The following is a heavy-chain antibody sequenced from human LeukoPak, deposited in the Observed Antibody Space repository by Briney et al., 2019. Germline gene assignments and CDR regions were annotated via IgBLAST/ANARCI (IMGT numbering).Heavy chain of an antibody. V-gene: IGHV4-30-2*01. D-gene: IGHD4/OR15-4a*01. CDR3: ARAPADTYGAFDY. CDR2: VYHTWST. J-gene: IGHJ4*02. CDR1: GGSISRGGYS. Sequence: SETLSLTCAVSGGSISRGGYSWSWIRQPPGKGLEWMGYVYHTWSTYYNASLKSRVTISVDTSRNQFSLKLNSVTAADTAVYYCARAPADTYGAFDYWGQGTLVTVSS.